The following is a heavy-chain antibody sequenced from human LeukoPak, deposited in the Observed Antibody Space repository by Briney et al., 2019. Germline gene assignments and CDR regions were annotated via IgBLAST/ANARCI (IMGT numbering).Heavy chain of an antibody. CDR2: INQDGSEK. D-gene: IGHD2/OR15-2a*01. Sequence: GGSLRLSCAGSGFPFSSYWMTWVRQAPGRGLEWVANINQDGSEKSYVDSVRGRFTIPRDNAKNSLYLQMNRVGAEDTAVYYCARGEDNADEYLREDYWGQGILVTVSS. CDR1: GFPFSSYW. V-gene: IGHV3-7*04. CDR3: ARGEDNADEYLREDY. J-gene: IGHJ4*02.